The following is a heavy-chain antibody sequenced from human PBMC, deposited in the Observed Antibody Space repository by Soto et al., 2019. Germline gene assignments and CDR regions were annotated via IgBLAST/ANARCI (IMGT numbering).Heavy chain of an antibody. V-gene: IGHV4-34*01. D-gene: IGHD4-17*01. J-gene: IGHJ4*02. Sequence: PSETLSLTCAVYGGSFSVYYWSWIRQPPGKGLEWIGEVNHSGSTNYNPSLKSRVTILVGTSKNQFSLELSSVTAADTAVYYCARGRVSLTTVTPYYFDYWGQGTLVTVSS. CDR1: GGSFSVYY. CDR3: ARGRVSLTTVTPYYFDY. CDR2: VNHSGST.